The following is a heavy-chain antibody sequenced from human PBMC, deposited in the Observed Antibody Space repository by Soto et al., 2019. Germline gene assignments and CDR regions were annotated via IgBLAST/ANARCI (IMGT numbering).Heavy chain of an antibody. Sequence: PVGPLRISCASSGFPFSSYAMSWVRKDPGKGMEWVSAISGSGGSTYYADSVKGRFTISRDNSKNTLYLQMNSLRAEDTAVYYCAKDGQGYYYGMDVWGQGTTVTVSS. V-gene: IGHV3-23*01. CDR1: GFPFSSYA. CDR3: AKDGQGYYYGMDV. CDR2: ISGSGGST. J-gene: IGHJ6*02.